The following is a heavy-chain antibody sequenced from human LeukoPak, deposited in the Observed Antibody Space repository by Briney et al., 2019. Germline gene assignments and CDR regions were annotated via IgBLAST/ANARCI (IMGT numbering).Heavy chain of an antibody. CDR1: GFTFSSYS. V-gene: IGHV3-48*01. CDR3: ATFRARAFDI. CDR2: ISSSSSTI. J-gene: IGHJ3*02. Sequence: GGSLRLSCAASGFTFSSYSMNWVRQAPGKGPEWVSYISSSSSTIYYADSAKGRFTISRDNAKNSLYLQMNSLRAEDTAVYYCATFRARAFDIRGQGTMVTVSS.